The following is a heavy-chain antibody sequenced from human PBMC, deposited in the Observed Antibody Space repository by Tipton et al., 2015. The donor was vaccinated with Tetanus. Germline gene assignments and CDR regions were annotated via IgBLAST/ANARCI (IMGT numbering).Heavy chain of an antibody. D-gene: IGHD2-21*02. CDR2: IYPGDSDT. J-gene: IGHJ3*02. CDR3: ATPGQVTVDAFDI. V-gene: IGHV5-51*01. CDR1: GYSFTSYW. Sequence: QLVQSGAEVKKPGESLKISCKGSGYSFTSYWIGWGRQIPGKGLEWMVIIYPGDSDTRYSPSFQGEVTISADKSISTAYLQWSSLKASDTAMYYCATPGQVTVDAFDIWGQGTMVTVSS.